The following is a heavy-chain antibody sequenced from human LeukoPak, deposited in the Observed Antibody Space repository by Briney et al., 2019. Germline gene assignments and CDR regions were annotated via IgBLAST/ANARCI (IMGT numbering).Heavy chain of an antibody. J-gene: IGHJ4*02. D-gene: IGHD3-22*01. CDR3: ARPHYYYDSSGQLDY. V-gene: IGHV5-51*01. CDR1: GYSFTSYW. CDR2: IYPGDSDT. Sequence: GESLKISCKGSGYSFTSYWIGWVRPMPGKGLEWMGIIYPGDSDTRYSPSFQGQVTISADKSISTAHLRWSSLKASDTAMYYCARPHYYYDSSGQLDYWGQGTLVTVSS.